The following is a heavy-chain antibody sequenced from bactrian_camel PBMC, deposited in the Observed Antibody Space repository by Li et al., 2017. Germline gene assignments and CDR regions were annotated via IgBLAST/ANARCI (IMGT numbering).Heavy chain of an antibody. V-gene: IGHV3S53*01. D-gene: IGHD6*01. CDR1: GLFFRNHY. J-gene: IGHJ6*01. Sequence: HVQLVESGGGLVQPGGSLKLSCVASGLFFRNHYMNWVRQAPGKEREGVADIASSGSTSYADSVKGRFTISKDNAKDTVYLQMNSLTPGDTAKYYCATVSFGTCTVVAGVNDFGSWGQGTQVTVS. CDR3: ATVSFGTCTVVAGVNDFGS. CDR2: IASSGST.